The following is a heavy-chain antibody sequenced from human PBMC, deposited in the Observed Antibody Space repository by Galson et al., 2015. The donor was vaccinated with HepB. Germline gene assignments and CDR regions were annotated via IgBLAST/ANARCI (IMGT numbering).Heavy chain of an antibody. CDR2: INPSGGST. J-gene: IGHJ5*02. CDR1: GYTFTSYY. CDR3: ARDRGYCGGDCYSLWLGTYWFDP. V-gene: IGHV1-46*04. Sequence: SVKVSCKASGYTFTSYYMHWVRQAPGQGLEWMGIINPSGGSTSYAQKLQGRVTMTRDTSTSTVYMELSSLRSEDTAVYYCARDRGYCGGDCYSLWLGTYWFDPWGQGTLVTVSS. D-gene: IGHD2-21*02.